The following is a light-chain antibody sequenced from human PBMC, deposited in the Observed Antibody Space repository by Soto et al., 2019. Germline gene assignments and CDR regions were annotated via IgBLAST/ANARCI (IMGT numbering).Light chain of an antibody. CDR3: QQYNSYSPWT. Sequence: EIQMTQSPSTLSASLVYRVTITCLASQSISSWLAWYQQKPGKAPKLLIYDATSLESGVPSRFSGSGSGTEFTLTISSLQPDDFTTYYCQQYNSYSPWTFGQGTKVDIK. CDR2: DAT. J-gene: IGKJ1*01. V-gene: IGKV1-5*01. CDR1: QSISSW.